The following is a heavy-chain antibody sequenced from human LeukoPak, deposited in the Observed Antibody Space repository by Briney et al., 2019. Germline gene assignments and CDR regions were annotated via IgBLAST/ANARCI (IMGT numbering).Heavy chain of an antibody. CDR1: GGSFSGYY. CDR3: ARHLRMTTVTLGAFDI. V-gene: IGHV4-34*01. D-gene: IGHD4-17*01. Sequence: SETLSLTCAVYGGSFSGYYWSWIRQPPGKGLEWIGYIYYSGSTYYNPSLKSRVTISVDTSKNQFSLKLSSVTAADTAVYYCARHLRMTTVTLGAFDIWGQGTMVTVSS. J-gene: IGHJ3*02. CDR2: IYYSGST.